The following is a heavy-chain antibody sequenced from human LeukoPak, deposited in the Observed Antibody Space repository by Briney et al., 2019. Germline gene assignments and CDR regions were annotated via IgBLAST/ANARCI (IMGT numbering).Heavy chain of an antibody. CDR1: GYTFTSYY. J-gene: IGHJ4*02. D-gene: IGHD6-19*01. Sequence: ASVKVSCKASGYTFTSYYMHWVRQAPGQGLEWMGIINPSGGSTSYAQKFQGRVTMTRDTSTSTVYMELSSLRSEDTAVYYGARGAALEAVAGTRMDYWGQGTLVTVSS. CDR2: INPSGGST. CDR3: ARGAALEAVAGTRMDY. V-gene: IGHV1-46*01.